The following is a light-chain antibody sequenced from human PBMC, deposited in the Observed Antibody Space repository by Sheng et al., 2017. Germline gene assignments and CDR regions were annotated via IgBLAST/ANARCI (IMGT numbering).Light chain of an antibody. CDR2: DAS. J-gene: IGKJ1*01. V-gene: IGKV1-33*01. CDR1: QGITNY. Sequence: DIQMTQSPSSLSASVGARVTITCQASQGITNYLNWYQQKPGKAPKLLIYDASNLETGVPSRFSGSGSGTDFTFTISSLRPEDVATYYCQQFEDLPWTFGQGTKVEI. CDR3: QQFEDLPWT.